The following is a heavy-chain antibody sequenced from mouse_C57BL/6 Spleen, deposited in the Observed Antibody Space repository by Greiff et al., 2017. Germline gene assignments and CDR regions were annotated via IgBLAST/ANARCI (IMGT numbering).Heavy chain of an antibody. V-gene: IGHV5-6*02. CDR2: ISSGGSYT. CDR3: ARTVTYFDV. Sequence: DVMLVESGGDLVKPGGSLKLSCAASGFTFSSYGMSWVRQTPDRSLEWVATISSGGSYTYYPDSVKGRFTISSDNAKNTLYLQMSSLKSEDTAMYYWARTVTYFDVWGTGTPVTVSS. D-gene: IGHD2-13*01. CDR1: GFTFSSYG. J-gene: IGHJ1*03.